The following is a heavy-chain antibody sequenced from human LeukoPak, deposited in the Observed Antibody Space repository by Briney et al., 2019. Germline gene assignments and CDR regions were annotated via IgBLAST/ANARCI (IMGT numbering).Heavy chain of an antibody. V-gene: IGHV3-64*01. J-gene: IGHJ5*02. D-gene: IGHD3-9*01. CDR1: GFTFNTFP. CDR3: ARDFEAA. CDR2: ISSNGGST. Sequence: GGSLRLSCVASGFTFNTFPMHWVRQAPGKGLEYVSGISSNGGSTSYANSVKGRFTISRDNSKNTLYLQMGSLRTEDMAVYYCARDFEAAWGQGTLVTVSS.